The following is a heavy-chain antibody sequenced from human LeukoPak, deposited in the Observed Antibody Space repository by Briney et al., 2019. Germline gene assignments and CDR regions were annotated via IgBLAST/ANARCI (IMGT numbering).Heavy chain of an antibody. Sequence: GGSLRLSCAASGFTVSSNYMSWVRQAPGKGLEWVSVIYSGGSTYYADSVKGRFTISRDNSKNTLYLQMNSLRAEDTAVYYCVRSIAAAGTIDYWGQGTLVTVSS. CDR2: IYSGGST. J-gene: IGHJ4*02. D-gene: IGHD6-13*01. V-gene: IGHV3-53*01. CDR1: GFTVSSNY. CDR3: VRSIAAAGTIDY.